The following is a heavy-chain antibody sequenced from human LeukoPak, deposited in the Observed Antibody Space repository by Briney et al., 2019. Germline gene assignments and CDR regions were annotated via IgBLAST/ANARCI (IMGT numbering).Heavy chain of an antibody. CDR3: ARRFDL. CDR1: GGSISSYY. J-gene: IGHJ2*01. V-gene: IGHV4-59*08. Sequence: SETLSLTCTVSGGSISSYYWSWIRQPPGKGLEWIGYIYYSGSTNYNPSLKSRVTISVDTSKNQFSLKLSSVTAADTAVYYRARRFDLWGRGTLVTVSS. CDR2: IYYSGST.